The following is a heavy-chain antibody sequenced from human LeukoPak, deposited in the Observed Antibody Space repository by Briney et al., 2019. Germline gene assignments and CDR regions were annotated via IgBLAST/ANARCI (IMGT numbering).Heavy chain of an antibody. CDR3: AREVGRWELLHFDY. D-gene: IGHD1-26*01. V-gene: IGHV3-48*01. CDR2: ISSSSSTI. CDR1: GFTFSSYS. Sequence: GGSLRLSCAASGFTFSSYSMNWVRQAPGKGLEWVSYISSSSSTIYYADSVKGRFTISRDNAKNSLYLQMNSLRAEDTAVYYCAREVGRWELLHFDYWGQGTLVAVSS. J-gene: IGHJ4*02.